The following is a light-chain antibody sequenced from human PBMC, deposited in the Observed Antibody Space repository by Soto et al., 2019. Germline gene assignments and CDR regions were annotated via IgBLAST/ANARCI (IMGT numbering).Light chain of an antibody. CDR2: LNSDGSH. V-gene: IGLV4-69*01. CDR3: QAWDSGTVV. CDR1: SGHSSYA. Sequence: QLVLTQSPSASASLGASVKLTCTLSSGHSSYAIAWHQQQPEKGPRYLMKLNSDGSHSKGDGIPDRFSGSSSGAERYLTISSLQSEYEYEYYCQAWDSGTVVFGGGTKLTVL. J-gene: IGLJ2*01.